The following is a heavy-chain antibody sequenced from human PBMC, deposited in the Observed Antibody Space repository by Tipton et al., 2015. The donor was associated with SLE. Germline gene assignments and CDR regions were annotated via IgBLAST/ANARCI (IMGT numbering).Heavy chain of an antibody. CDR3: ASGEGLHDAFDI. V-gene: IGHV4-4*08. D-gene: IGHD5-24*01. CDR1: GGSISSYY. J-gene: IGHJ3*02. Sequence: TLSLTCTVSGGSISSYYWSWIRQPPGKGLEWIGYIYTSGSTNYNPSLKSRVTISVDTSKNQFSLKLSSVAAADTAVYYCASGEGLHDAFDIWGQGTMVTVSS. CDR2: IYTSGST.